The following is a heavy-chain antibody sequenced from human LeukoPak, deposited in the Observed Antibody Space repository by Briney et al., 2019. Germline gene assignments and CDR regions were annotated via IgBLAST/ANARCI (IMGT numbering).Heavy chain of an antibody. V-gene: IGHV1-18*01. CDR2: ISSYNGHT. CDR1: GYTFTSYG. CDR3: ARDGHDILTGYYKGAFDI. Sequence: ASVKVSCKASGYTFTSYGISWVRQAPGQGLEWMGWISSYNGHTNYAQRLQGRVTMTTDTSTSTAYMELRSLRSDDTALYYCARDGHDILTGYYKGAFDIWGQGTMVTVSS. J-gene: IGHJ3*02. D-gene: IGHD3-9*01.